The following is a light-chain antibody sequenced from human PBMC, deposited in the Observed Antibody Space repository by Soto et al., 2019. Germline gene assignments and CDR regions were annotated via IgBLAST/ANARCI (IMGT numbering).Light chain of an antibody. CDR2: GAS. V-gene: IGKV3-15*01. CDR3: QHYNNWPPVRT. J-gene: IGKJ1*01. CDR1: QSVSRN. Sequence: ETVMTQSPATVSLSPGEGATLSCRTSQSVSRNVAWYQQKPGQAPRLLIYGASTRATGIPARFSGSGSGTEFTLSISSLQSEDFAVHYCQHYNNWPPVRTFGQGTKVEVK.